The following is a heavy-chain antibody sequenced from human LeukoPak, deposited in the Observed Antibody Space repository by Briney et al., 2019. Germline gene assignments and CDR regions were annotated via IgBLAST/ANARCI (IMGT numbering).Heavy chain of an antibody. CDR3: AKDLYGSGSDFDY. D-gene: IGHD3-10*01. J-gene: IGHJ4*02. V-gene: IGHV3-30*02. CDR2: IRNDGRNK. CDR1: GFTFSTYG. Sequence: PGGSLRLSCAASGFTFSTYGMHWVRQAPGKGPEWVVFIRNDGRNKHYADSVKGRFTISRDNSKNTLYLQMNSLRAEDTAVYYCAKDLYGSGSDFDYWGQGTLVTVSS.